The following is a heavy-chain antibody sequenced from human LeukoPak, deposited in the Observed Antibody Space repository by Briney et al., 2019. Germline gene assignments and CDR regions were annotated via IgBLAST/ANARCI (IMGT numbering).Heavy chain of an antibody. CDR2: MNPNSGNT. CDR3: ARGATYYDFWSGYYNYFDY. CDR1: GYTFTSYD. V-gene: IGHV1-8*01. Sequence: GASVKVSCKASGYTFTSYDINWVRQATGQGLEWMGWMNPNSGNTGYAQKFQGRVTMTRNTSISTAYMGLSSLRSEDTAVYYCARGATYYDFWSGYYNYFDYWGQGTLVTVSS. J-gene: IGHJ4*02. D-gene: IGHD3-3*01.